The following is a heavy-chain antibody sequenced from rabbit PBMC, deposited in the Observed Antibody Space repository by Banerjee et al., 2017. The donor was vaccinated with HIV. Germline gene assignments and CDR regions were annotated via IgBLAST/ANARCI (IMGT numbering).Heavy chain of an antibody. Sequence: QEQLVESGGGLVQPGGSLTLSCKASGFDFSSYGITWVRQAPGKGLEWIACINTSSGSTVYATWAKGRFTISRTSSTTVALQMTSLTAADTATYFCARDLAGVIGWNFNLWGPGTLVTVS. J-gene: IGHJ4*01. D-gene: IGHD4-1*01. CDR1: GFDFSSYG. CDR2: INTSSGST. V-gene: IGHV1S45*01. CDR3: ARDLAGVIGWNFNL.